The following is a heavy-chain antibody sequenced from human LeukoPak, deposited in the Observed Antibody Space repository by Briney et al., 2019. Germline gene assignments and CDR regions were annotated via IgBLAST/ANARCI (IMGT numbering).Heavy chain of an antibody. J-gene: IGHJ5*02. CDR1: GFTFNDAW. D-gene: IGHD3-10*01. Sequence: GGSLRLSCAASGFTFNDAWMSWVRQAPGKGLEWVGRIQSKTDGGTPDYAAPVKGRFTISRDDSTNTLYLQMNSLKTKDTAVYYCTTDRGALTPWGQGTLVTVSS. CDR2: IQSKTDGGTP. CDR3: TTDRGALTP. V-gene: IGHV3-15*01.